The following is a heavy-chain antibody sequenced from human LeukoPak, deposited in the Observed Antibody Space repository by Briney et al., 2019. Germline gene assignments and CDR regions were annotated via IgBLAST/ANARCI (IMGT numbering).Heavy chain of an antibody. CDR3: ARRRVTVTTPLDAFDI. V-gene: IGHV4-39*01. CDR2: IYYSGST. CDR1: GGSISSSSYY. J-gene: IGHJ3*02. Sequence: SETLSLTXTVSGGSISSSSYYWGWIRQPPGKGLEWIGSIYYSGSTYYNPSLKSRVTISVDTSKNQFSLKLSSVTAADTAVYYCARRRVTVTTPLDAFDIWGQGTMVTVSS. D-gene: IGHD4-17*01.